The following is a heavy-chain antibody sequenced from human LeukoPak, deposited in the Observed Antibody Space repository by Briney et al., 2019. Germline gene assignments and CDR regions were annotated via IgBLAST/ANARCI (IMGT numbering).Heavy chain of an antibody. J-gene: IGHJ4*02. CDR3: ARAMATVTTGGVY. CDR2: ILSDGSKE. CDR1: GFTFSSYG. Sequence: GGSLRLSCAASGFTFSSYGMHWVRQAPGKGLEWVAVILSDGSKEFYTDSVKGRFTISRDNSKNTLYLQMNSLRAEDTAVYYCARAMATVTTGGVYWGQGTLVTVSS. V-gene: IGHV3-30*19. D-gene: IGHD4-17*01.